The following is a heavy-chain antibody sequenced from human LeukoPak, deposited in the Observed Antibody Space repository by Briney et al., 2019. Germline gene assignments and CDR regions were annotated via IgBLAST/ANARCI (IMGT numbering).Heavy chain of an antibody. D-gene: IGHD3-22*01. CDR1: GFPFTSYA. Sequence: ASVKVSCKASGFPFTSYAIHWVRQAPGQRLEWMGWVNADNSNTKYSQEFQGRVTITRDTSASTAYMDLNSLRSEDIAVYYCAVGDYYYDTRFDYWGRGTLVTVSS. CDR3: AVGDYYYDTRFDY. J-gene: IGHJ4*02. CDR2: VNADNSNT. V-gene: IGHV1-3*03.